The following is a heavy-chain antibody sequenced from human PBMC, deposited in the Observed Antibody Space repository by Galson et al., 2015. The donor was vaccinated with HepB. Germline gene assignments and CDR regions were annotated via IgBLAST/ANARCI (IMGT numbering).Heavy chain of an antibody. Sequence: LRLSCAASGFPFSSYAMSWVRQAPGKGLEWVSAISGSGGSTYYAYSVKGRFTISRDNSKNTLYMQMNSLRAEDTAVYYCAKTSTYYYHSSGYPGYFDYWGQGTLVTVSS. CDR1: GFPFSSYA. CDR3: AKTSTYYYHSSGYPGYFDY. V-gene: IGHV3-23*01. J-gene: IGHJ4*02. CDR2: ISGSGGST. D-gene: IGHD3-22*01.